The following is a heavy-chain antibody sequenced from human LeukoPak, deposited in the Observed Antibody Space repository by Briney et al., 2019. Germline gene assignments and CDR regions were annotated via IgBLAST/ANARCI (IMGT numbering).Heavy chain of an antibody. V-gene: IGHV4-30-2*03. CDR1: GGSISSGDYY. J-gene: IGHJ5*02. CDR2: IYFSGST. D-gene: IGHD3-9*01. Sequence: SQTLSLTCTVSGGSISSGDYYWSWIRQPPGKGLEWIGSIYFSGSTYYNPSLKSRVTISVNTSKNQFSLNLSSVTAADTAVYYCARETGTVSWGQGTLVTVSS. CDR3: ARETGTVS.